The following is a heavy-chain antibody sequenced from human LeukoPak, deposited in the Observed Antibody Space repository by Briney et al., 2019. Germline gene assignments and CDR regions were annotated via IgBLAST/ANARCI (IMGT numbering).Heavy chain of an antibody. Sequence: ASVKVSCKASGGTFSSYAISWVRQAPGQGLEWMGGIIPIFGTANYAQKFQGRVTITADESTSTAHMELSSLRSEDTAVYYCARDHCTSINCYEYKYYGMDVWGQGTTVTVSS. CDR3: ARDHCTSINCYEYKYYGMDV. D-gene: IGHD2-2*01. J-gene: IGHJ6*02. CDR2: IIPIFGTA. CDR1: GGTFSSYA. V-gene: IGHV1-69*01.